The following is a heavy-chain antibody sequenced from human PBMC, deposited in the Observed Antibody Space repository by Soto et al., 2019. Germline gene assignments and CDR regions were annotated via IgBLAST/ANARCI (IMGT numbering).Heavy chain of an antibody. J-gene: IGHJ5*02. D-gene: IGHD3-3*01. CDR1: GDTFTSYY. CDR2: INPHGGST. CDR3: ARSSGGNFGIIIEGSNWFDP. V-gene: IGHV1-46*01. Sequence: GASVKVSCKAPGDTFTSYYLNWVRQAPGQGLEWMGVINPHGGSTKYAQKFQGRITMTRDTSRSTVYMELSSLRSDDTAIYYCARSSGGNFGIIIEGSNWFDPWGQGTLVTGSS.